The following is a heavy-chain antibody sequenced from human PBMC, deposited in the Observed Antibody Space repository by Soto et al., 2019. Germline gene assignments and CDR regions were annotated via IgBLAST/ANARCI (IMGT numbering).Heavy chain of an antibody. D-gene: IGHD2-2*01. CDR2: ISSSSSYI. V-gene: IGHV3-21*01. CDR3: ARESPSNKSPGPFDY. Sequence: GGSLRLSCAASGFTFSSYSMNWVRQAPGKGLEWVSSISSSSSYIYYADSVKGRFTISRDNAKNSLYLQMNSLRAEDTAVYYCARESPSNKSPGPFDYWGQGTLVTVSS. J-gene: IGHJ4*02. CDR1: GFTFSSYS.